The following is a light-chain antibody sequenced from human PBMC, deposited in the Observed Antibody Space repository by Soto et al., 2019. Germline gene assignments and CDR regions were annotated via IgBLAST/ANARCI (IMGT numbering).Light chain of an antibody. CDR1: SSDVGGYKY. J-gene: IGLJ2*01. V-gene: IGLV2-14*01. CDR3: SSYRSSGTVV. CDR2: EVS. Sequence: QSALTQPASVSGSPGQSITISCTGTSSDVGGYKYVSWYQQHPGKAPKLMIYEVSNRPSGVSKRFSGSKSGNTASLTISGLQAEDEADYYCSSYRSSGTVVFGGGTKVTVL.